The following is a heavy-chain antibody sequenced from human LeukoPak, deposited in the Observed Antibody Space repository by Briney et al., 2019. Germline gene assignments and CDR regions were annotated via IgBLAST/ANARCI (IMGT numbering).Heavy chain of an antibody. CDR2: IKQDGSEK. CDR1: GFTFSNYW. D-gene: IGHD1-7*01. J-gene: IGHJ4*02. V-gene: IGHV3-7*01. Sequence: GGSLRLSCAASGFTFSNYWMSWVRQAPGKGPEWVANIKQDGSEKYYVNSVKGRFTISRDDAKNSLYLQMNSLRAEDTAIYYCAREDDWNYEDYWGQGTLVTVSS. CDR3: AREDDWNYEDY.